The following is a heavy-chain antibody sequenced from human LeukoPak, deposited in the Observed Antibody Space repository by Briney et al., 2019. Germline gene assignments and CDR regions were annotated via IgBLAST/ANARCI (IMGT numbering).Heavy chain of an antibody. CDR1: GGSISSSSYY. CDR2: IYYSGST. Sequence: SETLSLTCTVSGGSISSSSYYWGWIRQPPGKGLEWIGSIYYSGSTYYNPSLKSRVTISVDTSKNQFSLKLSSVTAADTAVYYCASREVVGATGKVPYYYMDVWGKGTTVTVSS. D-gene: IGHD1-26*01. CDR3: ASREVVGATGKVPYYYMDV. J-gene: IGHJ6*03. V-gene: IGHV4-39*07.